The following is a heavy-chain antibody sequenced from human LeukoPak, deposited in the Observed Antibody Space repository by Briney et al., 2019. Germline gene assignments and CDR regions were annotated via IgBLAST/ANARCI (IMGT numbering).Heavy chain of an antibody. D-gene: IGHD1-1*01. Sequence: ASVKVSCKASGYTFTSYYMHWVRRAPGQGLEWMGIINPSGGSTSYAQKFQGRVTMTRDTSTSTVYMELSSLRSEDTAVYYCVTKPLDFDIWGQGTMVTVSS. CDR2: INPSGGST. J-gene: IGHJ3*02. CDR1: GYTFTSYY. V-gene: IGHV1-46*01. CDR3: VTKPLDFDI.